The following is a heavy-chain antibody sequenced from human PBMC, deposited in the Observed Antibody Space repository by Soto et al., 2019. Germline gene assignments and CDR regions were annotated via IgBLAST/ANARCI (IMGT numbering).Heavy chain of an antibody. CDR3: AKDASSGITSFDS. Sequence: EVQLLESGGGLVQPGGSLRLSCAASGFTFSSYAMSWVRQAPGKGLEWVSVVSGSAGSTYYADSVKGRFTISRDNSKNTLDLQMNSLGAEDTAVYYCAKDASSGITSFDSWGRGTVVTVSS. D-gene: IGHD3-3*01. CDR1: GFTFSSYA. V-gene: IGHV3-23*01. J-gene: IGHJ2*01. CDR2: VSGSAGST.